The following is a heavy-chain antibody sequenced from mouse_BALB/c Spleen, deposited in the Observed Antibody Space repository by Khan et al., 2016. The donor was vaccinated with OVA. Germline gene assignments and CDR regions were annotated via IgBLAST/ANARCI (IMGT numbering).Heavy chain of an antibody. CDR2: IYPRTDNT. V-gene: IGHV1-76*01. J-gene: IGHJ2*01. CDR1: GYIFTSYC. D-gene: IGHD6-2*01. CDR3: AAEESFNHFDH. Sequence: VQLQQSGAELVRPGASVKLSCKTSGYIFTSYCIHWVKQRPGQGLEWIARIYPRTDNTYYNEKFKDKATLTADKSSSTAYMQLSSLKSEDSDVYFCAAEESFNHFDHWGQGTTLTVSS.